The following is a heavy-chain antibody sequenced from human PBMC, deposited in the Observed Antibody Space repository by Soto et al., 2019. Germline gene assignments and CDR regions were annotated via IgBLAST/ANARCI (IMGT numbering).Heavy chain of an antibody. CDR2: IWYDGSNK. CDR1: GFTFSSDG. D-gene: IGHD3-3*01. V-gene: IGHV3-33*01. CDR3: ARHWDVLRFLCWFDP. Sequence: GGSLSLSSAASGFTFSSDGMHWFRQAPGKGLEWVAVIWYDGSNKYYADSVKGRFTISRDNSKNTLYLQMNSLRAEDTAVYYCARHWDVLRFLCWFDPWGQGTLVTVSS. J-gene: IGHJ5*02.